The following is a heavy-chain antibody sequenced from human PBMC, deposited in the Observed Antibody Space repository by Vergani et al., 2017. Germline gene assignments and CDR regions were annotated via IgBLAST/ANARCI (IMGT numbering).Heavy chain of an antibody. CDR1: GYSFTSYW. V-gene: IGHV5-10-1*03. CDR2: IDPSDSYT. D-gene: IGHD3-22*01. CDR3: ATQRVLVDSSGYYHEAFDI. Sequence: EVQLVQSGAEVKKPGESLRISCKGSGYSFTSYWISWVRQMPGKGLEWMGRIDPSDSYTNYSPSFQGHVTISADKSISTAYLPWSSLKASDTAMYYCATQRVLVDSSGYYHEAFDIWGQGTMVTVSS. J-gene: IGHJ3*02.